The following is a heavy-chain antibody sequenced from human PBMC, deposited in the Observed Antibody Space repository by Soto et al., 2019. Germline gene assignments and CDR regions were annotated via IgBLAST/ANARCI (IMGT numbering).Heavy chain of an antibody. Sequence: ASVKVSCKASGYTFTGYAMHWVRQAPGQRLEWMGWINAGNGNTKYSQKFQGRVTITRDTSASTAYMELSSLRSEDTAVYYCARGVDSSSSTPYDAFDIWGQGTMVPVSS. CDR1: GYTFTGYA. CDR3: ARGVDSSSSTPYDAFDI. D-gene: IGHD6-13*01. CDR2: INAGNGNT. J-gene: IGHJ3*02. V-gene: IGHV1-3*01.